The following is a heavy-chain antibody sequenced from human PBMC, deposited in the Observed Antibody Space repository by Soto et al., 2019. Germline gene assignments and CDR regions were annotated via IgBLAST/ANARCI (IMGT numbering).Heavy chain of an antibody. Sequence: GVSLRLSCAASGFTLGNSAVSWVRQAPGRGLEWVSAISGSGGSTYYADSVKGRFTISRDNSKNTLYLQMNSLRAEDTAVYYCASHEVLLGFGELGMDVCGQATTVPVSS. D-gene: IGHD3-10*01. CDR2: ISGSGGST. V-gene: IGHV3-23*01. J-gene: IGHJ6*02. CDR1: GFTLGNSA. CDR3: ASHEVLLGFGELGMDV.